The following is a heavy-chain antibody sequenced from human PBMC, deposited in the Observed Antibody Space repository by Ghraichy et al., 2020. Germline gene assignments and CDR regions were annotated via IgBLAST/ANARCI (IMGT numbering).Heavy chain of an antibody. D-gene: IGHD6-13*01. CDR2: IYPGDSDT. J-gene: IGHJ5*02. CDR1: GYSFSSNW. CDR3: ARGGLRQQLAPTGKNWFDP. Sequence: GESLNISCKGSGYSFSSNWIGWVCQMPGKGLEWVGIIYPGDSDTRYSSSFQGRVIISVDKSISTAYLQWSSLKASDTAMYYCARGGLRQQLAPTGKNWFDPWGPGTLVSVSS. V-gene: IGHV5-51*01.